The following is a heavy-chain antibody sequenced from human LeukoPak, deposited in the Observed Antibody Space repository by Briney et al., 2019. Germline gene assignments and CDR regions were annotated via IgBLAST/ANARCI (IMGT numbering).Heavy chain of an antibody. V-gene: IGHV5-10-1*01. D-gene: IGHD3-10*01. CDR1: GYSFTSYW. J-gene: IGHJ6*04. CDR3: ARLAVKGGSGSYYKRSSYGMDV. Sequence: GESLKISCKGSGYSFTSYWTSWVRQMPGKGLEWMGRIDPSDSYTNYSPSFQGHVTISADKSISTAYLQWSSLKASDTAMYYCARLAVKGGSGSYYKRSSYGMDVWGKGTTVTVSS. CDR2: IDPSDSYT.